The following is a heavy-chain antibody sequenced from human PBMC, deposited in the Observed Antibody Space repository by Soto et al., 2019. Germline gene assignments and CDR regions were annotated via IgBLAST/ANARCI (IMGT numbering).Heavy chain of an antibody. D-gene: IGHD2-15*01. Sequence: QVQFMQSGAEVKKPGAAVKVSCKASGDTFTSFAVHWVRQAPGQRLEWMGWINTDNGHTKYSHKFQGRVTISRDTSASPAYMELTGLRPEDTAVYFCASPLRGVDYYGMDVWGQGTTVTVSS. CDR2: INTDNGHT. CDR3: ASPLRGVDYYGMDV. J-gene: IGHJ6*01. V-gene: IGHV1-3*04. CDR1: GDTFTSFA.